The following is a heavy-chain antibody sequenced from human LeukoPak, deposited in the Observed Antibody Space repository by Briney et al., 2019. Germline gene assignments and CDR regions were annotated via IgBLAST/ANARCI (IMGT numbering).Heavy chain of an antibody. CDR3: ARVLRGAVTSNCFDP. V-gene: IGHV4-59*01. D-gene: IGHD4-17*01. CDR1: GGSINDYY. Sequence: SETLSLTCTVSGGSINDYYWTWIRQAPGKGLXWXGYISNSGTTDYNPSLKSRVTMSVDTSKNEFSLKVTSVTAADTAMYYCARVLRGAVTSNCFDPWGQGTLVTVSS. J-gene: IGHJ5*02. CDR2: ISNSGTT.